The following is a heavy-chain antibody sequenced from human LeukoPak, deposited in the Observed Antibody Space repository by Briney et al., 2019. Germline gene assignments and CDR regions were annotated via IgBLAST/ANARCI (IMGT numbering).Heavy chain of an antibody. V-gene: IGHV4-39*07. CDR1: GGSISSSSYY. CDR2: IYYSGST. J-gene: IGHJ4*02. CDR3: AGSISGSGSYYSLFDY. Sequence: SETLSLTCTVSGGSISSSSYYWGWIRQPPGQGLEWFGSIYYSGSTYYKPSLKSRVTISVDTSKNQFSLKLSSVTAADTAVYYCAGSISGSGSYYSLFDYWGQGTLVTVSS. D-gene: IGHD3-10*01.